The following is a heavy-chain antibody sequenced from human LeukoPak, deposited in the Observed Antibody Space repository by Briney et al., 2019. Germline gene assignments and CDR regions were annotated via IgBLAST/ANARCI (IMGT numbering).Heavy chain of an antibody. D-gene: IGHD3-22*01. J-gene: IGHJ3*02. CDR2: INHSGST. CDR1: GGSFSGYY. Sequence: SETLSLTCAVHGGSFSGYYWSWIRQPPGKGLDWIGEINHSGSTNYNPSLKSRVTISVDTSKNQFSLKLSSVTAADTAVYYCAREGYDSSGYQGAFDIWGQGTMVTVSS. CDR3: AREGYDSSGYQGAFDI. V-gene: IGHV4-34*01.